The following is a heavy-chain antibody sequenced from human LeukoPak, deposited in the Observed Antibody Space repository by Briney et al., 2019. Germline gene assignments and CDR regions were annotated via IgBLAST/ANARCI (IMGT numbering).Heavy chain of an antibody. CDR1: GFTFSDYN. J-gene: IGHJ6*03. CDR2: ISRSGSTK. V-gene: IGHV3-11*01. D-gene: IGHD2-15*01. CDR3: ARVLRYCSGGNCYSGGLGYMDV. Sequence: GGSLRLSCAASGFTFSDYNMRWIRQAPGKGLEWVSSISRSGSTKYYADSVEGRFTISRDNAKNSLFLQMNSLRAEDTAVYYCARVLRYCSGGNCYSGGLGYMDVWGKGTTVTISS.